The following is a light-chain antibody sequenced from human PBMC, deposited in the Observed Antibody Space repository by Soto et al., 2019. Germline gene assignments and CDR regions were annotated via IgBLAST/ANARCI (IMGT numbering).Light chain of an antibody. CDR1: SSDVGSYNL. J-gene: IGLJ1*01. CDR3: RSYAGSSTPYV. Sequence: QSVLTQPASVSGSPGQSITISCTGTSSDVGSYNLVSWYQQHPGKAPKLMIYEVSKRPSGVSNRFSGSKSGNTASLTISGLQAEDEADCYCRSYAGSSTPYVFGTGTKVTVL. V-gene: IGLV2-23*02. CDR2: EVS.